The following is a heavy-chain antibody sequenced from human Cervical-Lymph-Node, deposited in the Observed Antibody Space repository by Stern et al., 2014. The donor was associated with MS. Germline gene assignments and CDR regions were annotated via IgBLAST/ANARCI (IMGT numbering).Heavy chain of an antibody. V-gene: IGHV3-21*01. J-gene: IGHJ4*02. CDR1: GFTFSYYD. Sequence: EMQLVESGGDLVKPGGSLRLSCEASGFTFSYYDMNWVRQAPGQGLEWVSSITSGSAYLYYADSVKGRFTISRDNAKNSLYLQMNSLRAEDTAVYYCARQDGYNLDYWGRGTLVTVSS. CDR2: ITSGSAYL. CDR3: ARQDGYNLDY. D-gene: IGHD5-24*01.